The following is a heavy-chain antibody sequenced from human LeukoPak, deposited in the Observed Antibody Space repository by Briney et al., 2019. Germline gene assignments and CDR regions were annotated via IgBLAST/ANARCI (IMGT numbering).Heavy chain of an antibody. CDR3: ARATMIVVEVDY. Sequence: PSQTLSLTCTVSGGSISSGGYYWSWIRQHPGKGLEWIGYIYYSGSTYYNPSLKSRVTISVDTSKNQFSLKLGSVTAADTAVYYCARATMIVVEVDYWGQGTLVTVSS. V-gene: IGHV4-31*03. D-gene: IGHD3-22*01. CDR1: GGSISSGGYY. CDR2: IYYSGST. J-gene: IGHJ4*02.